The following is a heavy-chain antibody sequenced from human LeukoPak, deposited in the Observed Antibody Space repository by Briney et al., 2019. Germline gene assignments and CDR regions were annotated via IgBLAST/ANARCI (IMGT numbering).Heavy chain of an antibody. Sequence: HSGGSLRLSCVASGFSFNNFGMSWVRQAPGKGLEWVSSISGTGGSTHYADSVKGRFTISRDNSKNTLYLQMNSLRAEDTAVYYCALKSIGGATDYGGQGTLVTVSS. D-gene: IGHD2/OR15-2a*01. CDR2: ISGTGGST. CDR3: ALKSIGGATDY. V-gene: IGHV3-23*01. J-gene: IGHJ4*02. CDR1: GFSFNNFG.